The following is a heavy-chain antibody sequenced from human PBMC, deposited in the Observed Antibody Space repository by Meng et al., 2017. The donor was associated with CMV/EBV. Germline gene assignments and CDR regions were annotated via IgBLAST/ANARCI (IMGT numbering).Heavy chain of an antibody. D-gene: IGHD2-2*01. CDR1: GFTFSSYW. Sequence: GESLKISCAASGFTFSSYWMSWVRQAPGKGLEWVANIKQDGSEKYYVDSVKGRFTISRDNAKNSLYLQMNSLRAEDTAVYYCARARVPAAIGAINWFDPWGQGTLVTVSS. V-gene: IGHV3-7*03. J-gene: IGHJ5*02. CDR2: IKQDGSEK. CDR3: ARARVPAAIGAINWFDP.